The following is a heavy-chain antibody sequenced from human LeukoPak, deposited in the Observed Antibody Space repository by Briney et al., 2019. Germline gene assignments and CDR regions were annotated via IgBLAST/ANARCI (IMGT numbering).Heavy chain of an antibody. J-gene: IGHJ5*02. Sequence: GGSLRLSCAASGFTFSSYAMHWVRQAPGKGLEWEAVISYDGNIKYYADSVKGRFTISRDNSKNTLYLQMNSLRAEDTAVYYCARDMVPAAINNWFDPWGQGTLVTVSS. D-gene: IGHD2-2*01. CDR2: ISYDGNIK. CDR3: ARDMVPAAINNWFDP. CDR1: GFTFSSYA. V-gene: IGHV3-30*04.